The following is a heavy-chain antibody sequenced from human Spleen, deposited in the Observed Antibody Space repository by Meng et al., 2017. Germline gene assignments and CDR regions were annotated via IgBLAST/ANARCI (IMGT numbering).Heavy chain of an antibody. J-gene: IGHJ4*02. V-gene: IGHV4/OR15-8*01. Sequence: QAPPEDAGPGLVRPSETLSPTCVFSGDSVNSKDFYWGWVRRPPGKGLEWIGEINHSGSTNYNPSLESRATISVDTSQNNLSLKLSSVTAADSAVYYCARGPTTMAHDFDYWGQGTLVTVSS. CDR1: GDSVNSKDFY. D-gene: IGHD4-11*01. CDR3: ARGPTTMAHDFDY. CDR2: INHSGST.